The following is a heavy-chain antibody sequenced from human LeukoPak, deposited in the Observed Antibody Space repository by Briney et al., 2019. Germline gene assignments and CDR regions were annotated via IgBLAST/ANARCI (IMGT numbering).Heavy chain of an antibody. D-gene: IGHD6-13*01. V-gene: IGHV3-15*01. CDR2: IKSKTDDGTT. Sequence: IPGGSLRLSCAASGFTLSNAWMSWVRQAPGKGLEWVVRIKSKTDDGTTDYAAPVKGRFTISRDDSKNTLYLQMNSLKTEDTAVYYCTTDFLEAAAAGTNYWGQGTLVTVSS. CDR1: GFTLSNAW. J-gene: IGHJ4*02. CDR3: TTDFLEAAAAGTNY.